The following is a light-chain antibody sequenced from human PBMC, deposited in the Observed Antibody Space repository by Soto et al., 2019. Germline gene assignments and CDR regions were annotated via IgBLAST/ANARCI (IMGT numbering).Light chain of an antibody. V-gene: IGKV3-11*01. CDR2: DAS. J-gene: IGKJ5*01. CDR3: QQRSNWPLT. CDR1: QSVSSY. Sequence: EIVFTQSPSTLSLSPGERATPSCRASQSVSSYLAWYQQKPGQAPRLLIYDASNRATGIPARFSGSGSGTDFTLTISSLEPEDFAVYYCQQRSNWPLTFGQGTRLEIK.